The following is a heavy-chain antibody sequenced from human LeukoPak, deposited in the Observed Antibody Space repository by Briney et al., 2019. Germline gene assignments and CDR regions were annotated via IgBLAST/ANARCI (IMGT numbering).Heavy chain of an antibody. CDR2: IYYSGST. CDR1: GGAISSYY. J-gene: IGHJ3*02. CDR3: ARLANYDFWRGPYPHDAFDI. V-gene: IGHV4-59*08. Sequence: SETLSLTCTISGGAISSYYWSWLRQPPGKGLEWIGYIYYSGSTNYNPSLKSRVTISVDTSKNQFSLKLSSVTAADTAVYYCARLANYDFWRGPYPHDAFDIWGQGTMVTVSS. D-gene: IGHD3-3*01.